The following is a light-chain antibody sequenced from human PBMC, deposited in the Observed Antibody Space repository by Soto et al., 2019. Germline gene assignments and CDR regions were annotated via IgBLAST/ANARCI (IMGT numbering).Light chain of an antibody. Sequence: EILMTPSPATLSVSPGERATPSCRSSQSVSSNFAWYQQKPGQAPRLLIYGASTRATGIPAMFSGSGSGTEVTLTISSLQSEDFAVYYCQQYINWPLLTFGGGTKVDIK. CDR2: GAS. CDR3: QQYINWPLLT. CDR1: QSVSSN. J-gene: IGKJ4*01. V-gene: IGKV3-15*01.